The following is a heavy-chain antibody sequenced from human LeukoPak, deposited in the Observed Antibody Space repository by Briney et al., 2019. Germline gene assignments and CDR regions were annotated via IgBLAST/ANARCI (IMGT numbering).Heavy chain of an antibody. V-gene: IGHV3-7*05. J-gene: IGHJ4*02. Sequence: PGGSLRLSCAASGFTFSSHWMNWVRQAPGKGLEWVANIKQDGSEKFYVDSVKGRFTISRDNAKNSLYLQMNNLRPEDTAVYFCVRDLRDSRGSYGSDYWGQGTLVTVSS. CDR2: IKQDGSEK. CDR3: VRDLRDSRGSYGSDY. D-gene: IGHD1-26*01. CDR1: GFTFSSHW.